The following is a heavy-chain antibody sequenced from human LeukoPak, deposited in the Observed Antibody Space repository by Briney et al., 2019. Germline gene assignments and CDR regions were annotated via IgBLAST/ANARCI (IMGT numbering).Heavy chain of an antibody. CDR1: GFTFDDYA. CDR2: ISWNSGSI. Sequence: PGGSLRLSCAASGFTFDDYAMHWVRQAPGKGLEWVSGISWNSGSIGHADSVKGRFTISRDNAKNSLYLQMNSLRAEDTALYYCAKDHIAARPLSHYYYYGMDVWGQGTTVTVSS. D-gene: IGHD6-6*01. J-gene: IGHJ6*02. CDR3: AKDHIAARPLSHYYYYGMDV. V-gene: IGHV3-9*01.